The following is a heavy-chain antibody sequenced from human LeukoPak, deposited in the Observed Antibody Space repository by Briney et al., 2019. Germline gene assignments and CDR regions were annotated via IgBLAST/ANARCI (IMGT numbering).Heavy chain of an antibody. Sequence: GSLRLSCAASGFTFSNYWMNWVRQAPGKGLEWVANIKQDGSEKSYVDSVKGRFTISRDNAKNSLYLQMNSLRAEDTAVYYCARASSGYIDYWGQGTLVTVSS. V-gene: IGHV3-7*01. D-gene: IGHD3-22*01. CDR1: GFTFSNYW. CDR2: IKQDGSEK. CDR3: ARASSGYIDY. J-gene: IGHJ4*02.